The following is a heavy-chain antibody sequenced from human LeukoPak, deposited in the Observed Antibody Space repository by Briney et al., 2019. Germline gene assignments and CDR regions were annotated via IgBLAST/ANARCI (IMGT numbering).Heavy chain of an antibody. V-gene: IGHV3-23*01. CDR2: MSSSDDGR. CDR3: ARDRLGGSGSYSYYYYYMDV. CDR1: GFSFSSYA. J-gene: IGHJ6*03. Sequence: GGSLRLSCATSGFSFSSYAMSWVRQAPGKGLEWVSAMSSSDDGRYYAASVRGRFTISRDTSRSTLYLQMNSLRAEDAAVYYCARDRLGGSGSYSYYYYYMDVWGKGTTVTVSS. D-gene: IGHD3-10*01.